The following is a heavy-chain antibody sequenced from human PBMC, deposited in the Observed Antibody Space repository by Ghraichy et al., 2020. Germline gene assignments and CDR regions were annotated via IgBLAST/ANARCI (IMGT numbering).Heavy chain of an antibody. CDR3: ATYYYGSGSHY. Sequence: SLNISCAASGFTFSDYYMSWIRQAPGKGLEWVSYISSSGSTIYYADSVKGRFTISRDNAKNSLYLQMNSLRAEDTAVYYCATYYYGSGSHYWGQGTLVTVSS. V-gene: IGHV3-11*04. CDR2: ISSSGSTI. D-gene: IGHD3-10*01. CDR1: GFTFSDYY. J-gene: IGHJ4*02.